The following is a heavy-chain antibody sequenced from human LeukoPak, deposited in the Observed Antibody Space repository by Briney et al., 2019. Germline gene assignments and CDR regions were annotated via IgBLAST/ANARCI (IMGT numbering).Heavy chain of an antibody. D-gene: IGHD3-3*01. CDR2: ISGSGGST. V-gene: IGHV3-23*01. CDR3: AKRFTIFGVATLDY. CDR1: GFSFSNYA. Sequence: GGSLRLSCVPSGFSFSNYAMSWVRQAPGKGLEWVSSISGSGGSTHYADSVKGRFTISRDKTKNTLYLQMNSLRAEDTAVYYCAKRFTIFGVATLDYWGQGTLVTVSS. J-gene: IGHJ4*02.